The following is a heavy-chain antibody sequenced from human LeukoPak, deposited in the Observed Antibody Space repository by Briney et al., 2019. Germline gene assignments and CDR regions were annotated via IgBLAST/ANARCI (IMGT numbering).Heavy chain of an antibody. CDR2: VSNRDGSA. V-gene: IGHV3-23*01. D-gene: IGHD6-19*01. Sequence: PGGSLRLSCVASGFTFTNYGMDWVRQAPGKGLEWVSGVSNRDGSAYYADSVKGRFSVSRDNSKNTLHLQMNSLRDEDTAPYYCASGMAMTGDGPFDFWGQGTRVTVSS. CDR3: ASGMAMTGDGPFDF. J-gene: IGHJ4*02. CDR1: GFTFTNYG.